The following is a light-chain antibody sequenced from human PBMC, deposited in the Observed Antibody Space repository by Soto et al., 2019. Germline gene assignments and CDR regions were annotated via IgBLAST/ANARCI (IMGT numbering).Light chain of an antibody. CDR3: QQRSIWPLT. J-gene: IGKJ4*01. V-gene: IGKV3-11*01. CDR2: DAS. Sequence: EIMFKQSPATLSLYPGERATLSCRASQSVSSYFAWYQQKPGQAPRLLIYDASNRATGIPARFSGSGSGTDFTLTISSLEPEDFAVYYCQQRSIWPLTFGGVTNVDIK. CDR1: QSVSSY.